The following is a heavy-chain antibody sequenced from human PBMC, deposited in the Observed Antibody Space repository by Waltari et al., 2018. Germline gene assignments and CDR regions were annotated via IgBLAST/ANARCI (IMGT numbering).Heavy chain of an antibody. CDR3: ARGGTYFRHEHPDQ. D-gene: IGHD1-26*01. CDR2: ISSSSTYT. J-gene: IGHJ4*02. Sequence: QVQLVESGGGLVKPGGSLRLSCVASGFSFSDYYMSWIRQAPGKGLEWVSYISSSSTYTNYADSVKGRFTISRDNAGSSLYLQMNSLRAEDTAFYYCARGGTYFRHEHPDQWGQGTLVTVSS. V-gene: IGHV3-11*06. CDR1: GFSFSDYY.